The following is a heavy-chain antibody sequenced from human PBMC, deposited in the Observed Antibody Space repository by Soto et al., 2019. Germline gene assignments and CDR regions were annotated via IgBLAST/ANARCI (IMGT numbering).Heavy chain of an antibody. V-gene: IGHV4-59*01. CDR3: ARGVKWFDP. D-gene: IGHD2-21*01. CDR2: VYYTGST. Sequence: QVQLQESGPGLVKPSETLSLTCTVSGGSIDTYYWSWLRQPPGKGLEWIGYVYYTGSTHYNASLKSRFTISLDTSKNQFSLKLSSVSAADTAVYYCARGVKWFDPWGQGTLVTVSA. J-gene: IGHJ5*02. CDR1: GGSIDTYY.